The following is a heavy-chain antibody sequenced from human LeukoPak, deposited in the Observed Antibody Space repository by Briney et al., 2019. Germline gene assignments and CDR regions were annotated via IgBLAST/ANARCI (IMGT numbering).Heavy chain of an antibody. CDR2: IYWDDDN. D-gene: IGHD4-23*01. CDR1: GFSLSTGGEG. J-gene: IGHJ4*02. V-gene: IGHV2-5*02. Sequence: KMSGPTLVNPTQTLTLTCTFSGFSLSTGGEGVGWIRQPPGKALEWLALIYWDDDNRYSPSLKSRLTITKDTFKNQVVLTMTNMDPVDTATYFCAHRRLRNYGGNSGFDSWGQGTLVTVSS. CDR3: AHRRLRNYGGNSGFDS.